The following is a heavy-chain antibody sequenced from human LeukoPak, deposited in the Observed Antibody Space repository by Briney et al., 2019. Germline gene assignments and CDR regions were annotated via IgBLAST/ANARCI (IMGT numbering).Heavy chain of an antibody. CDR2: IYYSGST. CDR1: GGSISSGGYY. D-gene: IGHD3-22*01. J-gene: IGHJ4*02. V-gene: IGHV4-31*03. CDR3: ARDPYYYDSSGPRP. Sequence: SETLSLTCTVSGGSISSGGYYWSWIRQHPGKGLEWIGYIYYSGSTYYNPSLKSRVTISVDTSKNQFSLKLSSVTAADTAVYYCARDPYYYDSSGPRPWGQGTLVTVSS.